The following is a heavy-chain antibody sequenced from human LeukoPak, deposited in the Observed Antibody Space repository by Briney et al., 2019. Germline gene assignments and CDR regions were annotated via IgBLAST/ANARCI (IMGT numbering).Heavy chain of an antibody. CDR1: GFTFSSYA. D-gene: IGHD6-6*01. J-gene: IGHJ4*02. V-gene: IGHV3-30-3*01. CDR2: ISYDGSNK. CDR3: TKDPGQGSSSSPDY. Sequence: PGGSLRLSCAASGFTFSSYAMHWVRQAPGKGLEWVAVISYDGSNKYYADSVKGRFTISRDNSKNTLYLQMNSLRAEDTAVYYCTKDPGQGSSSSPDYWGQGTLVTVSS.